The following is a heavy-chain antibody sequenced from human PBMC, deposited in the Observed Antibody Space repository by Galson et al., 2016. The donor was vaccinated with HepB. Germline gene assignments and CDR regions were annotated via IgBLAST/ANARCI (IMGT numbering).Heavy chain of an antibody. D-gene: IGHD2-15*01. CDR3: ARQGSSAGELYYYYGMDV. V-gene: IGHV5-10-1*01. J-gene: IGHJ6*02. CDR2: IDPSDSYT. CDR1: GYSFSTYW. Sequence: QSGAEVKKPGESLRISCKDSGYSFSTYWIIWVRQMPGKGLEWMGRIDPSDSYTNYSPSFQGHVTISADKSISTAYMQWSSRKASDTGIYYCARQGSSAGELYYYYGMDVWGQGTTVTVSS.